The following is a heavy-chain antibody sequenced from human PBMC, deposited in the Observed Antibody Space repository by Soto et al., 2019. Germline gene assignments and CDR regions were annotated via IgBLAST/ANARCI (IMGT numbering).Heavy chain of an antibody. Sequence: EVQLVESGGGLVQPGGSLRLSCAASGFTFSPFWMHWVRQVPGKGPVWVSRINSDGNSTSYADSVKGRFTISRDNDKNTLYLQMTSLGAEDTAVYYCARGSNHFDYWGQGTLVTVSS. J-gene: IGHJ4*02. V-gene: IGHV3-74*01. CDR1: GFTFSPFW. CDR2: INSDGNST. D-gene: IGHD4-4*01. CDR3: ARGSNHFDY.